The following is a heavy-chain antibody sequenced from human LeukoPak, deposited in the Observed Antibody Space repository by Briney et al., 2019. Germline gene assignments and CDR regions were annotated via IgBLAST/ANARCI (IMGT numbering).Heavy chain of an antibody. D-gene: IGHD4-11*01. J-gene: IGHJ6*03. V-gene: IGHV4-31*03. CDR2: TYYGGST. Sequence: SQTLSLTCTVSGGSISSGGYYWTWIRQHPGKGLEWIGYTYYGGSTYYNPSLKSRVSISGDTSKNQFSLKVSSVTAADTAVYYCARAPKGMTTVRYYYYYYMDVWGRGTTVTVSS. CDR3: ARAPKGMTTVRYYYYYYMDV. CDR1: GGSISSGGYY.